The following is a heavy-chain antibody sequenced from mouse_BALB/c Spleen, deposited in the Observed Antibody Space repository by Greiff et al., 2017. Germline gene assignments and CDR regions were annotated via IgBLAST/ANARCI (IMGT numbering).Heavy chain of an antibody. CDR3: TRPRGNYEFAY. Sequence: EVMLVESGGGLVQPGGSMKLSCVASGFTFSNYWMNWVRQSPEKGLEWVAEIRLKSNNYATHYAESVKGRFTISRDDSKSSVYLQMNNLRAEDTGIYYCTRPRGNYEFAYWGQGTLVTVSA. V-gene: IGHV6-6*02. J-gene: IGHJ3*01. CDR2: IRLKSNNYAT. CDR1: GFTFSNYW. D-gene: IGHD2-1*01.